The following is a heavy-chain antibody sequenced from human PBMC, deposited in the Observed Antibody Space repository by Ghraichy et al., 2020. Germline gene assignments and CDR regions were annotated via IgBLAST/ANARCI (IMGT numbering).Heavy chain of an antibody. CDR1: GGSFSGYY. Sequence: SETLSLTCAVYGGSFSGYYWSWIRQPPRKGLEWIGEINHSGSTNYNPSLKSRVTISVDTSRNQFSLKLSSLTAADTAVYYCARGQSGSYFRAYYFDFWAQGALVTVSS. CDR2: INHSGST. D-gene: IGHD1-26*01. J-gene: IGHJ4*02. CDR3: ARGQSGSYFRAYYFDF. V-gene: IGHV4-34*01.